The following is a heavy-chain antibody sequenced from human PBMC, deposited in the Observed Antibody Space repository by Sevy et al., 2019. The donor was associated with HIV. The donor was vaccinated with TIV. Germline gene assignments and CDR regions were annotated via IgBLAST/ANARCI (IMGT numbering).Heavy chain of an antibody. CDR1: GFTFSSYA. CDR3: ANGYNYYCYGMDV. CDR2: ISGGGGST. Sequence: GGSLRLSCAASGFTFSSYAMSWVRQAPGKGLEWVSAISGGGGSTYYADSVKGRFTISRDNSKNTLYLQMNSLRAEDTAVYYCANGYNYYCYGMDVWGQGTTVTVSS. D-gene: IGHD5-12*01. J-gene: IGHJ6*02. V-gene: IGHV3-23*01.